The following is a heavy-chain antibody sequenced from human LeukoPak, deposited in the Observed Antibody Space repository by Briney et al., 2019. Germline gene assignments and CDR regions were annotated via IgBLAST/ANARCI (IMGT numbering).Heavy chain of an antibody. V-gene: IGHV3-23*01. CDR2: ICDCGGST. Sequence: GGPLRLSCAASGFTFSSYAMSCVRQAPGKGLEWVSAICDCGGSTYYAASVKGRFTISRDNSKNTLYLQMSSLRAEDTAVYYCAKWSPYGGNPGYWGQGTLVSVSS. D-gene: IGHD4-23*01. J-gene: IGHJ4*01. CDR1: GFTFSSYA. CDR3: AKWSPYGGNPGY.